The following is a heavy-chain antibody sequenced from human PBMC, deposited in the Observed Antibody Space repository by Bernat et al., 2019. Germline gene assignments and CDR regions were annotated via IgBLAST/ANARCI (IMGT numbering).Heavy chain of an antibody. Sequence: QVQLVESGGGVVQPGRSLRLSCAASGFTFSSYGMHWVRQAPGKGLEWVAVIWYDGSNKYYADSVKGRFTISRDNSKNTLYLRMNSLRAEDTAVYYCARSGGLVTVTTNSDAFDIWGQGTMVTVSS. CDR1: GFTFSSYG. V-gene: IGHV3-33*01. CDR3: ARSGGLVTVTTNSDAFDI. D-gene: IGHD4-17*01. CDR2: IWYDGSNK. J-gene: IGHJ3*02.